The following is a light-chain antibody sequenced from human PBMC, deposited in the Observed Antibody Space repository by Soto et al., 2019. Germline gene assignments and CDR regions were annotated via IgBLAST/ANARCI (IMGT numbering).Light chain of an antibody. CDR2: AAS. CDR3: QQTESYPST. CDR1: QGISSY. J-gene: IGKJ4*01. Sequence: IQFTQSPSSLSASVGDRVTITCRASQGISSYLAWYQQKPGKAPKLLIFAASTLQSGVPSRFSGSGSGTDFTLTISSLQPEDFATYYCQQTESYPSTFGGGTKVDIK. V-gene: IGKV1-9*01.